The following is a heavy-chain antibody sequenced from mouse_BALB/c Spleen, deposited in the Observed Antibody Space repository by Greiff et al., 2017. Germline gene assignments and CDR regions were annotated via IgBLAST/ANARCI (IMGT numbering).Heavy chain of an antibody. V-gene: IGHV1S137*01. CDR3: ARRRYYDYDGGYAMDY. CDR1: GYTFTDYA. CDR2: ISTYYGDA. Sequence: VQLQQSGAELVRPGVSVKISCKGSGYTFTDYAMHWVKQSHAKSLEWIGVISTYYGDASYNQKFKGKATMTVDKSSSTAYMELARLTSEDSAIYYCARRRYYDYDGGYAMDYWGQGTSVTVSS. J-gene: IGHJ4*01. D-gene: IGHD2-4*01.